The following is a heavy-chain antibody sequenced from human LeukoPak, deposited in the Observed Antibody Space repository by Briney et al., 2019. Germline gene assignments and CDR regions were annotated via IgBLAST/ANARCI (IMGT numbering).Heavy chain of an antibody. CDR1: GFTFSNYA. CDR2: ISNTGGST. D-gene: IGHD6-19*01. V-gene: IGHV3-23*01. CDR3: ARDLSHGAVAGTSDY. Sequence: GGSLRVSCVASGFTFSNYAMSWVRQAPGKGLEWVSAISNTGGSTYYADSVKGRFTISRDNSKNTVYLQMNSLRAEDTALYYCARDLSHGAVAGTSDYWGQGTLVTVSS. J-gene: IGHJ4*02.